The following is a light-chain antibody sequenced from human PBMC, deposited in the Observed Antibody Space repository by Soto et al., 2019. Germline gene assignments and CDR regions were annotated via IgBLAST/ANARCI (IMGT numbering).Light chain of an antibody. CDR2: LGS. J-gene: IGKJ1*01. Sequence: DIVMTQSPPSPPVTPGEPASISCRSSQSLLHSNGYNYLDWYLQKPGQSPQLLIYLGSNRASGVPDRFSGSGSGTDFTLKISRVEAEDVGVYYCMQHLQSWTFGQGTKVDIX. V-gene: IGKV2-28*01. CDR3: MQHLQSWT. CDR1: QSLLHSNGYNY.